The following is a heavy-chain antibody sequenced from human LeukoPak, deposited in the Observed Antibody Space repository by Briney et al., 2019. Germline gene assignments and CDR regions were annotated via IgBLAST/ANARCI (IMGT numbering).Heavy chain of an antibody. D-gene: IGHD5-18*01. CDR2: ISYDGSNK. CDR1: GFTFSSYG. Sequence: GRSLRLSCAASGFTFSSYGMHWVRQAPGKGLERVAVISYDGSNKYYADSVKGRFTISRDNSKNTLYLQMNSLRAEDTAVYYCAKSGEGIQLWLLLDYWGQGTLVTVSS. V-gene: IGHV3-30*18. CDR3: AKSGEGIQLWLLLDY. J-gene: IGHJ4*02.